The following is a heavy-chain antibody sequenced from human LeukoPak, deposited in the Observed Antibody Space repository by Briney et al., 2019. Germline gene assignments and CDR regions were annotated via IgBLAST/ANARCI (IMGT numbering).Heavy chain of an antibody. J-gene: IGHJ5*02. D-gene: IGHD4-23*01. V-gene: IGHV1-69*05. CDR3: GRLGVVTPLAWFDP. Sequence: ASVKVSCKASGGTFSSYAISWVRQAPGQGLEWMGGIIPIFGTANYAQKFQGRVTITTDEATSTAYMELSSLRAEDTAVYYCGRLGVVTPLAWFDPWGQGTLVTVSS. CDR1: GGTFSSYA. CDR2: IIPIFGTA.